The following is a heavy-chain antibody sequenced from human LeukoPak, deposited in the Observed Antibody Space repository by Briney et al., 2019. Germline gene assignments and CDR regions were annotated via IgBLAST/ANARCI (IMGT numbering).Heavy chain of an antibody. J-gene: IGHJ4*02. CDR1: GFTFSSYA. V-gene: IGHV3-64*01. CDR3: ARSSTTSCYDF. Sequence: PGGSLRLSCAASGFTFSSYAMHWVRQAPGKGLEYVSAISSNGGSTYYANSVKGRFTISRDNSKNTLYHQMGSLRGEDMAVYYCARSSTTSCYDFWGRGTLVTVSS. CDR2: ISSNGGST. D-gene: IGHD2-2*01.